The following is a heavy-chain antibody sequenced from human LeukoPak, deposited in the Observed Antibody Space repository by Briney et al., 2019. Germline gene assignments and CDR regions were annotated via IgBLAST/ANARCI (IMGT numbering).Heavy chain of an antibody. CDR1: GGSISSSSYY. D-gene: IGHD2-15*01. V-gene: IGHV4-39*07. J-gene: IGHJ3*02. CDR2: IYYSGST. CDR3: ARYCSGGSCYEYTAFDI. Sequence: SETLSLTCTVSGGSISSSSYYWGWIRQPPGKGLEWIGSIYYSGSTYYNPSLKSRVTISVDTSKNQFSLKLSSVTAADTAVYYCARYCSGGSCYEYTAFDIWGQGTMVTVSS.